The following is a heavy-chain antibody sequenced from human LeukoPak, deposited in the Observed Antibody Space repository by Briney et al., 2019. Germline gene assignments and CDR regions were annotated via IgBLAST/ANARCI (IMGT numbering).Heavy chain of an antibody. Sequence: SETLSLTCTVSGYSISSGYYWGWIRQPPGKGLEWIGSIYHSGSTYYNPSLKSRVTISVDTSKNQFSLKLSSVTAADTAVYYCARRLERRPFDYWGQGTLVTVSS. D-gene: IGHD1-1*01. CDR1: GYSISSGYY. CDR3: ARRLERRPFDY. V-gene: IGHV4-38-2*02. CDR2: IYHSGST. J-gene: IGHJ4*02.